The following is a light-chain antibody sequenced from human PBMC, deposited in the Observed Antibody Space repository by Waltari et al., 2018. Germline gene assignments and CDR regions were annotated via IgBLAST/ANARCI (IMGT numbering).Light chain of an antibody. CDR1: SSDVGGYNY. J-gene: IGLJ2*01. CDR3: CSYAGSYTSL. V-gene: IGLV2-11*01. Sequence: QSALTQPRSVSGSPGQSVPISCTGTSSDVGGYNYVSWYQQHPGKAPKLILYDVSKLPSGGPDRVSGSKAGNSVSLTISGLQAEDEADYYFCSYAGSYTSLFGGGTKLTVL. CDR2: DVS.